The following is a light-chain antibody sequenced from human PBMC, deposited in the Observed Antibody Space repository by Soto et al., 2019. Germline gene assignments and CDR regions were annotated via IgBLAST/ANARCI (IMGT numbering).Light chain of an antibody. CDR1: QSIRRS. Sequence: DIQMTQSPSSLSASVAARVPITCRASQSIRRSLNWYQQKPGKAPNLLIYAASSLQTGVPSRFTGSGSGTDFTLTISNLQPEDFAVYYCQQTYSSPRTFGQGTKVDIK. CDR2: AAS. J-gene: IGKJ1*01. V-gene: IGKV1-39*01. CDR3: QQTYSSPRT.